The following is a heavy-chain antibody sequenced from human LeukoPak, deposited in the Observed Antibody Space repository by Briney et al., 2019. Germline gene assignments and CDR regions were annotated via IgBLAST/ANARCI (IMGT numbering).Heavy chain of an antibody. Sequence: PSETLSLTCAVSTYPIRRGYYWGWVRQPPGKGLEWVGSIYHSGTTYYNPSLKSPVTISVDTSKNHFSLKLNSVTAADTAVYYCVSPGYCSGGRCYWFDPWGAGTLVTVSS. CDR1: TYPIRRGYY. J-gene: IGHJ5*02. CDR3: VSPGYCSGGRCYWFDP. V-gene: IGHV4-38-2*01. CDR2: IYHSGTT. D-gene: IGHD2-15*01.